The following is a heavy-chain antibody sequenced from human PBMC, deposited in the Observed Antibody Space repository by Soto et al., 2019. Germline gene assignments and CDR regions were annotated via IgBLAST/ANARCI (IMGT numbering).Heavy chain of an antibody. J-gene: IGHJ4*02. CDR1: GSSSNSSW. Sequence: ELPNYYAPGSGSSSNSSWVRGVSQMPGKGLEWMGRIDPSDSYTNYSPSFQGHVTISADKSISTAYLQWSSLNASDTAMYYCATTDYDFWSGSLDYWCQGTLGTVSS. CDR2: IDPSDSYT. D-gene: IGHD3-3*01. CDR3: ATTDYDFWSGSLDY. V-gene: IGHV5-10-1*01.